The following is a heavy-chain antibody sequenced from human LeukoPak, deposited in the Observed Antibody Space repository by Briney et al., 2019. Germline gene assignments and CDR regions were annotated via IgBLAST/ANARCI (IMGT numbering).Heavy chain of an antibody. J-gene: IGHJ4*02. Sequence: SETLSLTCTVSGGSISSYYWSWIRQPPGKGLECIGYIYYSGSTSYSPSLKSRVTISVDTSKNQISLKLSSVAAADTAVYYCARRLYGGNLVIWGQGSLVTVSS. CDR3: ARRLYGGNLVI. V-gene: IGHV4-59*01. CDR1: GGSISSYY. CDR2: IYYSGST. D-gene: IGHD4-23*01.